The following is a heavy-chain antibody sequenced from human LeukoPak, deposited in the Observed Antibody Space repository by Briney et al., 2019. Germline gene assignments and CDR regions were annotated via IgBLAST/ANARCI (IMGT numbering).Heavy chain of an antibody. CDR3: ARLAALYDSSTYYFDY. Sequence: SETLSLTCAVYGGSFSGYYWSWIRQPPGKGLDPIGEINHIESTNYNPSLKSRVTISVDTSKNQFSLKLSSVTAADTAVYYCARLAALYDSSTYYFDYWGQGTLVTVSS. J-gene: IGHJ4*02. CDR2: INHIEST. D-gene: IGHD3-22*01. V-gene: IGHV4-34*01. CDR1: GGSFSGYY.